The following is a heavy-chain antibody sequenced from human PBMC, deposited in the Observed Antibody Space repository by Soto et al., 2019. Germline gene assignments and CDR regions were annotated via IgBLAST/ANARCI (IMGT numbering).Heavy chain of an antibody. Sequence: EVQLVQSGAEAKKPGESLKISCKGSGDTFSKYWIAWVRQMPGKGLEWMGIIYPGDSETRYSPSLQGQVTISAEKSITTAYLQGSSRKASDNAMYYCATFGTRDGGSYQYYYYDGMDVWGQGTTVTVS. V-gene: IGHV5-51*01. CDR3: ATFGTRDGGSYQYYYYDGMDV. CDR2: IYPGDSET. CDR1: GDTFSKYW. D-gene: IGHD3-16*01. J-gene: IGHJ6*02.